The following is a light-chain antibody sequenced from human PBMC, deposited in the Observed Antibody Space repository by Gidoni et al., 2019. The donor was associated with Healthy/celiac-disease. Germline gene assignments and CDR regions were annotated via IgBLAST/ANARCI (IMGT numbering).Light chain of an antibody. CDR2: AAS. V-gene: IGKV1-39*01. J-gene: IGKJ3*01. Sequence: DIQMTQSPSSLSAYVGDRVTITCRASQSISSYLNWYQQKPGKAPKLLIYAASSLQSGVPSRFRGSGSGTDFTLTISSLQPEDFATYYCQQSYSTPLTFGPGNKVDIK. CDR1: QSISSY. CDR3: QQSYSTPLT.